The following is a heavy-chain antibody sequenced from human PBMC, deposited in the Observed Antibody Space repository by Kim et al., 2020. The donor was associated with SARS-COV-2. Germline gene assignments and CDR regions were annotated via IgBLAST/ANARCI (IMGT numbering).Heavy chain of an antibody. CDR3: ARATGFDY. CDR2: T. Sequence: TNTRPSLRSRVTISLDLSKNQFSLKVTSVTAADSAIYYCARATGFDYWGQGTLVTVSS. J-gene: IGHJ4*02. V-gene: IGHV4-59*01.